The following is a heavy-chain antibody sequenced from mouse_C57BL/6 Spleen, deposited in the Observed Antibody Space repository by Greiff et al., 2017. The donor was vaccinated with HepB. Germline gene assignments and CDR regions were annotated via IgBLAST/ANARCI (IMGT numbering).Heavy chain of an antibody. CDR2: IDPENGDT. J-gene: IGHJ3*01. D-gene: IGHD1-1*01. Sequence: EVQLQQSGAELVRPGASVKLSCTASGFNIKDDYMHWVKQRPEQGLEWIGWIDPENGDTEYASKFQGKATITADTSSNTAYLQLSSLTSEDTAVYYCTTGVYGSSSRFAYWGQGTLVTVSA. CDR1: GFNIKDDY. V-gene: IGHV14-4*01. CDR3: TTGVYGSSSRFAY.